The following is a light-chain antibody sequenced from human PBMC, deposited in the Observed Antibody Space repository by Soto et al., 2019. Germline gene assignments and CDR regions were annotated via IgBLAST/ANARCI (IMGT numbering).Light chain of an antibody. CDR3: AAGDNSLNGHVV. Sequence: QSVLTQPPSASGTPGQRVTISCSGSSSNIGSNTVNWYQQLPGTAPKLLINSNNQRPSGVADRFSVSKSGTSASLAISGLQSEDEADYYCAAGDNSLNGHVVFGGGTQLTVL. CDR2: SNN. V-gene: IGLV1-44*01. CDR1: SSNIGSNT. J-gene: IGLJ2*01.